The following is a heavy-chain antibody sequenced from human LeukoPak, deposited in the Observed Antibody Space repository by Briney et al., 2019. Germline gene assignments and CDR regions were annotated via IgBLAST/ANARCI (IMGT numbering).Heavy chain of an antibody. J-gene: IGHJ4*02. CDR2: INDSGST. Sequence: PSETLSLTCAVYDGSFSGYYWSWIRQPSGKGLEWIGEINDSGSTNYNPSPKSRFTISVDTSKNQFSLKLSFVTAADTAVYYCARGYDCSSSSCYTLFDLWGQGTLVTVSS. CDR1: DGSFSGYY. CDR3: ARGYDCSSSSCYTLFDL. V-gene: IGHV4-34*01. D-gene: IGHD2-2*02.